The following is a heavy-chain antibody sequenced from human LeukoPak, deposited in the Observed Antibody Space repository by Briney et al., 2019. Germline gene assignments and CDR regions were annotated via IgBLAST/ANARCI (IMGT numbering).Heavy chain of an antibody. CDR1: GYTFTIYG. V-gene: IGHV1-18*01. J-gene: IGHJ3*02. CDR2: ISAYNGNT. D-gene: IGHD3-10*01. Sequence: GASVKVACKASGYTFTIYGISWVRQAPGQGLEWMGWISAYNGNTNYAQKLQGRVTMTTDTSTSTAYMELRSLRSDDTAVYYCARDLGWAVRGVIITSGGAFDIWGQGTMVTVSS. CDR3: ARDLGWAVRGVIITSGGAFDI.